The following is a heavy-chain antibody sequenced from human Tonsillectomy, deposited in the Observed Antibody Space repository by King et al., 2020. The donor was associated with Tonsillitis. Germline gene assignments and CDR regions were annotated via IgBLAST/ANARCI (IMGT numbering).Heavy chain of an antibody. CDR2: ISTSSSYI. V-gene: IGHV3-21*01. J-gene: IGHJ4*02. CDR3: ASELTYYYVSSGPVAC. Sequence: VQLVESGGGLVKPGGSLRLSCAASGFTFSSYSMNWVRQAPGEGLEWVSSISTSSSYIYYADSVKGRFTISRDNAKNSLYLQINSLRAEDTAVYYCASELTYYYVSSGPVACWGQGTLVTVSS. CDR1: GFTFSSYS. D-gene: IGHD3-22*01.